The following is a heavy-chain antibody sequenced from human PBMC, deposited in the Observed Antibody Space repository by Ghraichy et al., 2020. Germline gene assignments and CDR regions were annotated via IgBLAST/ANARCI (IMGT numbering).Heavy chain of an antibody. CDR1: GFTFSRLG. J-gene: IGHJ4*02. V-gene: IGHV3-30*18. CDR3: VKDRSGSGYYFDR. CDR2: ISEDGSDT. D-gene: IGHD3-22*01. Sequence: GESLNISCAASGFTFSRLGLHWVRQAPGKGLEWVALISEDGSDTFYADSVKGRFTISRDNSKRMLYLQMDSLRPQDAGLYYCVKDRSGSGYYFDRWGQGTLVTVSS.